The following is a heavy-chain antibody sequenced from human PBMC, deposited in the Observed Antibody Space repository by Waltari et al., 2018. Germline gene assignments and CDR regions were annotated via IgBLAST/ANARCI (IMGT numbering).Heavy chain of an antibody. D-gene: IGHD7-27*01. CDR1: GGSFGGYG. CDR3: ARHELGISQYYYNMYV. Sequence: VQLGQSGGEVKTPGSSVKVSCKASGGSFGGYGVSWVRQAPGQGLEWMGVIIPMFGIPDFSQKFQDRLTITADESTNTVYMELSSLTSEDTAIYYCARHELGISQYYYNMYVWGQGTTVTISS. J-gene: IGHJ6*03. CDR2: IIPMFGIP. V-gene: IGHV1-69*12.